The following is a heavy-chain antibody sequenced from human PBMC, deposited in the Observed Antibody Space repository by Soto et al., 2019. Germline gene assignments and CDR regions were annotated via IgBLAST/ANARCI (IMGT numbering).Heavy chain of an antibody. CDR1: GGYISSYY. J-gene: IGHJ6*03. CDR2: IYYSGST. CDR3: ARRRMVRGVTINYYYYMDV. Sequence: SETLSLTCTVSGGYISSYYCSWIRQPPGKGLEWIGYIYYSGSTNYNPSLKSRVTISVDTSKNQFSLKLSSVTAADTAVYYCARRRMVRGVTINYYYYMDVWGKGTKVTVSS. D-gene: IGHD3-10*01. V-gene: IGHV4-59*08.